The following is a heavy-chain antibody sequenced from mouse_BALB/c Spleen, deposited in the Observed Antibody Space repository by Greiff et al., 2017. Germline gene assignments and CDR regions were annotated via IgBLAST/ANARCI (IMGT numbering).Heavy chain of an antibody. D-gene: IGHD4-1*02. CDR1: GFNIKDTY. CDR2: IDPANGNT. CDR3: APQLGYFDY. V-gene: IGHV14-3*02. J-gene: IGHJ2*01. Sequence: EVHLVESGAELVKPGASVKLSSTASGFNIKDTYMHWVKQRPEQGLEWIGRIDPANGNTKYDPKFQGKATITADTSSNTAYLQLSSLTSEDTAVYYCAPQLGYFDYWGQGTTLTVSS.